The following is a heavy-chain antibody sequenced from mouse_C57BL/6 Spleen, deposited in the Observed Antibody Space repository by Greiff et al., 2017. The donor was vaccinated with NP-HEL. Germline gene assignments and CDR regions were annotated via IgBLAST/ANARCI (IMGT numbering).Heavy chain of an antibody. J-gene: IGHJ2*01. D-gene: IGHD2-5*01. Sequence: QVQLKQSGPELVKPGASVKISCKASGYAFSSSWMNWVKQRPGKGLEWIGRIYPGDGDTNYNGKFKGKATLTADKSSSTAYMQLSSLTSEDSAVYFCARRGYSNYEDYFDYWGQGTTLTVSS. CDR3: ARRGYSNYEDYFDY. CDR2: IYPGDGDT. V-gene: IGHV1-82*01. CDR1: GYAFSSSW.